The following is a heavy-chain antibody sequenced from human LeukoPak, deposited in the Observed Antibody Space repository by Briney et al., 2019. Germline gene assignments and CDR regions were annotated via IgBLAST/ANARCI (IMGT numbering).Heavy chain of an antibody. CDR3: ARDRYYDSSTPAGY. J-gene: IGHJ4*02. CDR2: IKQDGSEK. V-gene: IGHV3-7*01. D-gene: IGHD3-22*01. CDR1: GFTFSSYW. Sequence: GGSLRLSCAASGFTFSSYWMSWVRQAPGKGLEWVANIKQDGSEKYYVDSVKGRFTISRDNAKNSLYLQMNSLRAEDTAVYYCARDRYYDSSTPAGYWGQGTLVTVSS.